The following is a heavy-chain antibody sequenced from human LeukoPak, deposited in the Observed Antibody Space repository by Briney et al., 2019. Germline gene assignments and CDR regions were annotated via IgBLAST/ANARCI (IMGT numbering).Heavy chain of an antibody. CDR2: FYTSGTK. CDR1: GGSISSYY. CDR3: ARDFRGGYDSSGFPNYYYGMDV. J-gene: IGHJ6*02. V-gene: IGHV4-4*07. Sequence: PSETLSLTCTVSGGSISSYYWSWIRQPAGKGLEWIGRFYTSGTKNYNPSLKSRVTMSVDTSKNQFSLKVRSVTAADTAVYYCARDFRGGYDSSGFPNYYYGMDVWGQGTTVTVSS. D-gene: IGHD3-22*01.